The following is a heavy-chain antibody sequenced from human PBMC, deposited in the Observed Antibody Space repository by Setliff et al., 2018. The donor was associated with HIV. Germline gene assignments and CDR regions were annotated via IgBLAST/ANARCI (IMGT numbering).Heavy chain of an antibody. V-gene: IGHV4-31*03. D-gene: IGHD4-17*01. CDR3: ARDFLRSGYFDS. Sequence: NPSETLSLTCTVSGDSLSSDYYYWTWIHQHPGKGLEWIGYIYYSGSTLYNPSLRSRLSMSVDTSKNQFSLELSSVTAADTAVYFCARDFLRSGYFDSWGQGKLVTVSS. CDR1: GDSLSSDYYY. CDR2: IYYSGST. J-gene: IGHJ4*02.